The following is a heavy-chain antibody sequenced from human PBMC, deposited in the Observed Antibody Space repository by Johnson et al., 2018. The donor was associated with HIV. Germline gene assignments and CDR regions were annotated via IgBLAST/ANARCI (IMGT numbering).Heavy chain of an antibody. CDR3: AGEHLPGIAVYGGAFDI. D-gene: IGHD6-19*01. Sequence: VQLVESGGGLVQPGGSLRPSCAASGFTFSTYWMSWVRQAPGKGLEWVANIQQDGSENYYVDSVKGRFTISRDNAKNSLYVQMSRVRAEETAVYFCAGEHLPGIAVYGGAFDIWGQGTMVTVSS. J-gene: IGHJ3*02. CDR2: IQQDGSEN. CDR1: GFTFSTYW. V-gene: IGHV3-7*01.